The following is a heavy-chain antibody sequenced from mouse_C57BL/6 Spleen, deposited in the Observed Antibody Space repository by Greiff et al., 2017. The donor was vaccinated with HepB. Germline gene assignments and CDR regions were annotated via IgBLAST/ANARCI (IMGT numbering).Heavy chain of an antibody. CDR3: ARSGDY. CDR1: GYTFTSYW. V-gene: IGHV1-69*01. CDR2: IDPSDSYT. J-gene: IGHJ3*01. D-gene: IGHD3-1*01. Sequence: QVQLQQPGAELVMPGASVKLSCKASGYTFTSYWMHWVKQRPGQGLEWIGEIDPSDSYTNYNQKFKGKSTLTVDKSSSTAYMQLSSLTSEDSAVYYCARSGDYWGQGTLVTVSA.